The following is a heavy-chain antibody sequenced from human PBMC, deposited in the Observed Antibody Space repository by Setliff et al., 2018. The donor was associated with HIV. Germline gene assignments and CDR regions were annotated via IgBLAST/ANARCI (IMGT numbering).Heavy chain of an antibody. CDR3: ARETAGGHWDEY. J-gene: IGHJ4*02. CDR1: GYTFINYG. V-gene: IGHV1-69*13. Sequence: SVKVSCKTSGYTFINYGITWVRQAPGQGLEWMGGIIPIFGTANYAQKFQGRVTITADESTTTVYMDLNSLTSEDTAVYYCARETAGGHWDEYWGQGTLVTVSS. CDR2: IIPIFGTA. D-gene: IGHD6-19*01.